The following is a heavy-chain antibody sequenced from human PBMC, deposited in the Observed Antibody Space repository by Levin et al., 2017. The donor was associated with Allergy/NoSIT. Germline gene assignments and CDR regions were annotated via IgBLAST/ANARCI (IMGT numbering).Heavy chain of an antibody. CDR3: ARSWRCSSNSCYPNY. Sequence: TGGSLRLSCKGSGYSFTDYWIGWVRQMPGKGLEWMGIIYPGDSDTRYSPSFQGQVTISADKSITTAYLQWSSLKASDTAIYYCARSWRCSSNSCYPNYWGQGTLVTVSS. V-gene: IGHV5-51*01. CDR2: IYPGDSDT. D-gene: IGHD2-2*01. CDR1: GYSFTDYW. J-gene: IGHJ4*02.